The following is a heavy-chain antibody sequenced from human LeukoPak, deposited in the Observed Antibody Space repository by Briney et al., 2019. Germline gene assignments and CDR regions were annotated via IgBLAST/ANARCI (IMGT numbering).Heavy chain of an antibody. CDR2: IYYSGST. CDR3: ARGPIIDYGDYAYY. V-gene: IGHV4-59*12. Sequence: PSETLSLSCTVSGGSISSYYWSWIRRPPGKGLEWIGYIYYSGSTNYNPSLKSRVTISVDTSKNQFSLKLSSVTAADTAVYYCARGPIIDYGDYAYYWGQGTLVTVSS. CDR1: GGSISSYY. D-gene: IGHD4-17*01. J-gene: IGHJ4*02.